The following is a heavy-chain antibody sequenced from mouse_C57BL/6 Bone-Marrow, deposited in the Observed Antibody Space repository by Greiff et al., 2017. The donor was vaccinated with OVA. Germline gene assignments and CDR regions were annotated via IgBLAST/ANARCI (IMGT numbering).Heavy chain of an antibody. J-gene: IGHJ4*01. CDR3: ATTVVDAMDY. Sequence: EAQLQQSGPELVKPGASVKISCKASGYTFTDYYMNWVKQSHGKSLEWIGDINPNNGGTSYNQKFKGKATLTVDKSSSTAYMELRSLTSEDSAVYYCATTVVDAMDYWGQGTSVTVSS. CDR1: GYTFTDYY. V-gene: IGHV1-26*01. CDR2: INPNNGGT. D-gene: IGHD1-1*01.